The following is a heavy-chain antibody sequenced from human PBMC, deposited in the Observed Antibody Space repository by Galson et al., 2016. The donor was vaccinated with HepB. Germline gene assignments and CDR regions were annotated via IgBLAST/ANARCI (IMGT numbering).Heavy chain of an antibody. Sequence: SLRLSCAASGFTFDRCGMTWFRQAPGKGLEWVSTICGGCGDVDYADSVKGRFTISRDDSKSTLYLHMNSLGVEDTAIYYCAIDPSQWHDLLFGNWAQGTLVTVSA. V-gene: IGHV3-23*01. CDR3: AIDPSQWHDLLFGN. CDR2: ICGGCGDV. D-gene: IGHD6-19*01. J-gene: IGHJ4*02. CDR1: GFTFDRCG.